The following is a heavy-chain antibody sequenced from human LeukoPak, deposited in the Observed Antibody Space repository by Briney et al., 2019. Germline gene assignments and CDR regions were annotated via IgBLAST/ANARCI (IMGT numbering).Heavy chain of an antibody. J-gene: IGHJ4*02. Sequence: GGSLRLSCAASGFTFSSYYMNWVRQAPGKGLEWVSALSPSGGITYYEDSVKGRFTISRDNSKNTLYLQMNSLSAEDTAVYYCAKGVNYFVLEYWGQGTLVTISS. CDR2: LSPSGGIT. CDR1: GFTFSSYY. V-gene: IGHV3-23*01. CDR3: AKGVNYFVLEY. D-gene: IGHD3-10*02.